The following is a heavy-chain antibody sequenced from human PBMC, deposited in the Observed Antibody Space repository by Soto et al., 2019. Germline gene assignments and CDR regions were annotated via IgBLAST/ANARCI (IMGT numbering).Heavy chain of an antibody. V-gene: IGHV1-46*01. CDR3: ARDGDTAMASYYYYGMDV. Sequence: ASVKVSCKASGYTFTSYYIHWVRQAPGQGLEWMGVINPSGGTSTSAQKFQGRVTITADESTSTAYIELSSLRSEDTAVYYCARDGDTAMASYYYYGMDVWGQGTTVTVSS. CDR1: GYTFTSYY. J-gene: IGHJ6*02. D-gene: IGHD5-18*01. CDR2: INPSGGTS.